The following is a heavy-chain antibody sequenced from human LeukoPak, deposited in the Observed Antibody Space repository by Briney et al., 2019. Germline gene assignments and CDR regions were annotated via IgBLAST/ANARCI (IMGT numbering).Heavy chain of an antibody. J-gene: IGHJ4*02. CDR2: INPNSGGT. CDR3: ARAARITIFGVVRYYFDY. CDR1: GYTFTGYY. D-gene: IGHD3-3*01. Sequence: ASVKVSCKASGYTFTGYYMHWVRQAPGPGLEWMGRINPNSGGTNYAQKFQGRVTMTRDTSIGTAYMELSRLRSDDTAVYYCARAARITIFGVVRYYFDYWGQGTLVTVSS. V-gene: IGHV1-2*06.